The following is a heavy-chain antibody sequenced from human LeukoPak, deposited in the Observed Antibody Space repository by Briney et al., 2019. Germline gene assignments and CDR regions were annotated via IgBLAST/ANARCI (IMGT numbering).Heavy chain of an antibody. Sequence: PGGSLRLSCAASGFTFSSYAMSWVRQAPGKGLEWVSAISGSGGSTYYADSVKSRFTISRDNSKNTLYLQMTSLRAEDTAVYYCAKGVGSYYNYFDYWGQGTLVTVSS. CDR2: ISGSGGST. V-gene: IGHV3-23*01. CDR3: AKGVGSYYNYFDY. CDR1: GFTFSSYA. D-gene: IGHD1-26*01. J-gene: IGHJ4*02.